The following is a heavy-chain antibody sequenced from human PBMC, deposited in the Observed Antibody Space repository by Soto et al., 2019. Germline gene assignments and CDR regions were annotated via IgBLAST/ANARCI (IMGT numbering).Heavy chain of an antibody. CDR2: IYSTGNT. D-gene: IGHD6-13*01. Sequence: EVQLVESGGGLVQPGGSLRLSGAASGFTVSSSYMSWVRQAPGKGLEWVSVIYSTGNTYYADSVKGRFTISRDNSKNTLYLQMNSLRAEDTAVYYCARDIAAAGRWGQGTMVTVAS. CDR1: GFTVSSSY. J-gene: IGHJ3*01. CDR3: ARDIAAAGR. V-gene: IGHV3-66*01.